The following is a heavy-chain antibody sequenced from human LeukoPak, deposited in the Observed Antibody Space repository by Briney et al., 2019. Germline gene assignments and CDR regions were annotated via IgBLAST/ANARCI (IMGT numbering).Heavy chain of an antibody. CDR1: GFTFSDYY. CDR3: ARAPVDILTGVPKAFDI. V-gene: IGHV3-11*01. D-gene: IGHD3-9*01. CDR2: ISSSGSTI. J-gene: IGHJ3*02. Sequence: RGGSLRLSCVASGFTFSDYYMSWIRQAPGKGLEWVSYISSSGSTIYYADSVKGRFTISRDNAKNSLYLQMNSLRAEDTAVYYCARAPVDILTGVPKAFDIGGQGTMVTVSS.